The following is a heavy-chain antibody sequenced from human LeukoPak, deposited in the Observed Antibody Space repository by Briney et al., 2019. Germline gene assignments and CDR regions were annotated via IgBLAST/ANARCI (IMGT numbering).Heavy chain of an antibody. D-gene: IGHD3-9*01. J-gene: IGHJ4*02. CDR3: ARQFDILTGFDY. V-gene: IGHV4-39*01. Sequence: SETLSLTCTVSGSSISSSSYYWGWIRQPPGKGLEWIGSIYYSGSTYYNPSLKSRVTISVDTSKNQFSLKLSSVTAADTAVYYCARQFDILTGFDYWGQGTLVTVSS. CDR2: IYYSGST. CDR1: GSSISSSSYY.